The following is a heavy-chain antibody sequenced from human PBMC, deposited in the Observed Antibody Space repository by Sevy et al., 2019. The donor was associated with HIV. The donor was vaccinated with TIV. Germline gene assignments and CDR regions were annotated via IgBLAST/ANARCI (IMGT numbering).Heavy chain of an antibody. D-gene: IGHD3-10*01. CDR3: ARTIYGSAGELDY. CDR2: IYATGIT. J-gene: IGHJ4*02. V-gene: IGHV4-61*02. CDR1: GGSISSASYY. Sequence: SETLSLTCSVSGGSISSASYYWSWIRQPAGKGLEWIGRIYATGITSYNPSLKSRVTMSIDTSKNQFSLKLSSLTAADTAVYYCARTIYGSAGELDYWGQGTLVTVSP.